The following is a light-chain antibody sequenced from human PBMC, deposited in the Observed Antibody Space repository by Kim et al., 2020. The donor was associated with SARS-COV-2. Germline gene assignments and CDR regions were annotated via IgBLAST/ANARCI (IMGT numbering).Light chain of an antibody. CDR3: QQYHRYFS. CDR1: QSINTW. Sequence: DIQMTQSPSTLSASLEDRVTITCRASQSINTWLAWYQQKPGKPPKLLIYTTSNLERGVPSRFSGSGSGTEFTLTISSLQPDDFATYYCQQYHRYFSFGQGTKLEI. CDR2: TTS. J-gene: IGKJ2*03. V-gene: IGKV1-5*03.